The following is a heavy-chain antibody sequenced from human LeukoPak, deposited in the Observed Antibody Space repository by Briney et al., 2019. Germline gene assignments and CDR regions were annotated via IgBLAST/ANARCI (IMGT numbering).Heavy chain of an antibody. CDR2: ISAYNGNT. V-gene: IGHV1-18*01. J-gene: IGHJ4*02. D-gene: IGHD3-22*01. Sequence: GASVKVSCKASGGTFSSYAISWVRQAPGQGLEWMGWISAYNGNTNYAQKLQGRVTMTTDTSTSTAYMELRSLRSDDTAVYYCARGNYYDSSGYYDWGQGALVTVSS. CDR3: ARGNYYDSSGYYD. CDR1: GGTFSSYA.